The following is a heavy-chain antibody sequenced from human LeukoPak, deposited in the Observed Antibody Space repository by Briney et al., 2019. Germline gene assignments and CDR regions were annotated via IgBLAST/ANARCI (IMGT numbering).Heavy chain of an antibody. Sequence: PSETLSLTCIVSGGSISAYYWSWIRQPPGKGLQWIGYFHHSGDTKYNPSLQSRLTMSMDTSKNQFSLRLSSATAADTAVYYCARASDDFGDYGFDYWGQGTLVTVSS. D-gene: IGHD4-17*01. CDR1: GGSISAYY. CDR3: ARASDDFGDYGFDY. V-gene: IGHV4-59*12. CDR2: FHHSGDT. J-gene: IGHJ4*02.